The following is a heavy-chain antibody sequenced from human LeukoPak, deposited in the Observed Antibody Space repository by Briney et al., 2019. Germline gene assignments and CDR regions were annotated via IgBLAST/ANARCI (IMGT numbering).Heavy chain of an antibody. V-gene: IGHV4-34*01. CDR2: INHSGST. CDR1: GGSFSGYY. Sequence: SETLSLTCAVYGGSFSGYYWSWIRQPPGKGLEWIGEINHSGSTSYNPSLKSRVTISVDTSKNQFSLKLSSVTAADTAVYYCARGGIIVVVPAARTNWFDPWGQGTLVTVSS. J-gene: IGHJ5*02. CDR3: ARGGIIVVVPAARTNWFDP. D-gene: IGHD2-2*01.